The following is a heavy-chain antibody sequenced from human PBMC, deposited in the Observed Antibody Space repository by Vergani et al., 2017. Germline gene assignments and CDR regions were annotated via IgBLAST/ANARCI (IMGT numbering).Heavy chain of an antibody. Sequence: EVQLVESGGGLVKPGGSLRLSCAASGFTFSSYSMNWVRQAPGKGLEWVSAISSSSSYIYYADSVKGRFTISRDNAKNSLYLQMNSLRAEDTAVYYCVRDGEGSGYASYYYGMDVWGQGTTVTVSS. CDR2: ISSSSSYI. J-gene: IGHJ6*02. CDR1: GFTFSSYS. D-gene: IGHD5-12*01. V-gene: IGHV3-21*01. CDR3: VRDGEGSGYASYYYGMDV.